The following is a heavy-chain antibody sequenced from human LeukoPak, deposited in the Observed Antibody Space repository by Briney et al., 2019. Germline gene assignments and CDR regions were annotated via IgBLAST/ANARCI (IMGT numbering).Heavy chain of an antibody. D-gene: IGHD3-10*01. Sequence: SVKVSCKASGGTFSSYAISWVRQAPGQGLEWMGNIIASLEMTNYAQKFQGRVTITADTSTSTVYMELSSLRSEDTAVYYCARSSMVRRIYFDYWGQGTLVTVSS. CDR1: GGTFSSYA. CDR3: ARSSMVRRIYFDY. V-gene: IGHV1-69*04. J-gene: IGHJ4*02. CDR2: IIASLEMT.